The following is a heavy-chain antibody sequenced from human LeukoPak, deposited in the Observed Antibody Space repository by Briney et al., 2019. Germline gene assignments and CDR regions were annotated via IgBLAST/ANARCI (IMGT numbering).Heavy chain of an antibody. V-gene: IGHV4-59*08. Sequence: SETLSLTCTVSGGSISSYYWSWIRQPPGKGLEWIGYIYYSGSTNYNPSLKSRVSISVDTSKNQFSLKLSSVTAADTAVYYCARWAMARIFDYWGQGTLVTVSS. CDR2: IYYSGST. J-gene: IGHJ4*02. CDR1: GGSISSYY. D-gene: IGHD5-18*01. CDR3: ARWAMARIFDY.